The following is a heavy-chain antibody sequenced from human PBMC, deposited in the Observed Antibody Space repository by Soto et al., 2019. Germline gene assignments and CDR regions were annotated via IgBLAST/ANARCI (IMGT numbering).Heavy chain of an antibody. D-gene: IGHD3-10*01. CDR3: ARGATKGWFGELALLNY. V-gene: IGHV1-69*01. CDR1: GGTFSSYA. J-gene: IGHJ4*02. Sequence: SVKVSCKASGGTFSSYAISWVRQAPGQGLEWMGGIIPIFGTANYAQKFQGRVTITADESTSTAYMELSSLRSEDTAVYYCARGATKGWFGELALLNYWGQGTLVPGSS. CDR2: IIPIFGTA.